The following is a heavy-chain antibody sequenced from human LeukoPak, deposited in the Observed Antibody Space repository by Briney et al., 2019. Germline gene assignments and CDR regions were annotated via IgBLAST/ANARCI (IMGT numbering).Heavy chain of an antibody. CDR2: ISSSSSYI. J-gene: IGHJ5*02. D-gene: IGHD3-10*01. Sequence: AGGSLRLSCAASGFTFSSYSMNWVRQAPGKGLEWVSSISSSSSYIYYAGSVKGRFTISRDNAKNSLYLQMNSLRAEDTAVYYCARGPYGSGFLNWFDPWGQGTLVTVSS. CDR3: ARGPYGSGFLNWFDP. V-gene: IGHV3-21*01. CDR1: GFTFSSYS.